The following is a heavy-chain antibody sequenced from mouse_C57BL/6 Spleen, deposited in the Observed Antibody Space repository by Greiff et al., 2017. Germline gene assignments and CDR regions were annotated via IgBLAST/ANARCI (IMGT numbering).Heavy chain of an antibody. Sequence: VQLKQSGAELVKPGASVKLSCTASGFNIKDYYMHWVKQRTEQGLEWIGRFDPEDGEIKYAPKFQGKATITADTSSNTAYLQLSSLTAEATAVYYCARAVDGYLAWFAYWGQGTLVTVSA. CDR1: GFNIKDYY. CDR2: FDPEDGEI. D-gene: IGHD2-3*01. CDR3: ARAVDGYLAWFAY. J-gene: IGHJ3*01. V-gene: IGHV14-2*01.